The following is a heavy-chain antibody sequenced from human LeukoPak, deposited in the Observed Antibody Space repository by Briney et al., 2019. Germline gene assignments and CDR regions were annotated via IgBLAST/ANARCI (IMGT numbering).Heavy chain of an antibody. CDR2: IDWDDDK. CDR1: GFSLSTRGMC. J-gene: IGHJ4*02. D-gene: IGHD6-13*01. CDR3: ARTPPVAAAGSFDY. Sequence: SGPALVKPPQTLTLTCTFSGFSLSTRGMCVSWIRQPPGKALEWLSRIDWDDDKYYSTSLKTRLTISMDTSKNQVVLTMTNMGPVDTATYYCARTPPVAAAGSFDYWGQGTLVTVSS. V-gene: IGHV2-70*11.